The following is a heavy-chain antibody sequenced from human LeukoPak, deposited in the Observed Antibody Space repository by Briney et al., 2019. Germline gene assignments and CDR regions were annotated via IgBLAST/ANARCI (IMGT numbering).Heavy chain of an antibody. CDR1: GGSISSYY. D-gene: IGHD1-14*01. CDR2: IYYSGST. V-gene: IGHV4-59*01. J-gene: IGHJ5*02. Sequence: SETLTLTCTVSGGSISSYYWSWIRQPPGKGLEWVGYIYYSGSTNYNPSLKSRVTISVDTFKNQFSLKLSSVTAADTAVYYCARDTGHFDPWGQGTLVTVSS. CDR3: ARDTGHFDP.